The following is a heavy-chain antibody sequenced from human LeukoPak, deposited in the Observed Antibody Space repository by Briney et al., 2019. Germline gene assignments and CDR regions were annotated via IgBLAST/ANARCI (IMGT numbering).Heavy chain of an antibody. CDR2: IKTDGSEK. CDR3: ARDIFDY. J-gene: IGHJ4*02. Sequence: PGRSLRLSCAASGFTFDDYAMHWVRQAPGKGLEWVANIKTDGSEKHYVDSVKGRFTISRDNAKNSLFLQMNSLRAEDTAVYYCARDIFDYWGQGTLVTVSS. V-gene: IGHV3-7*01. CDR1: GFTFDDYA.